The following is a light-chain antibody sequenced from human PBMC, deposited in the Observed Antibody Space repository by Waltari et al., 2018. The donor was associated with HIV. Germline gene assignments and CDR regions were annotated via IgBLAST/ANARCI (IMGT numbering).Light chain of an antibody. V-gene: IGLV1-44*01. J-gene: IGLJ2*01. CDR1: GSNIGHTF. CDR3: AAWNDRMNNSVVSGGSVL. Sequence: QSVLTQPASASGIPGETVIISCSGSGSNIGHTFVNWFQQLPGAAHKLLIHSNAQRPSGVPDRFSGSKFATTASLVISALHSDDEADYYCAAWNDRMNNSVVSGGSVLFGGGTKLTV. CDR2: SNA.